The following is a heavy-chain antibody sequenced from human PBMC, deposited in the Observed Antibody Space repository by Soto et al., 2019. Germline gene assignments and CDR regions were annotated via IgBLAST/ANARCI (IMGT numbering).Heavy chain of an antibody. CDR2: ISAYNGNT. V-gene: IGHV1-18*01. CDR1: GYTLTSYG. D-gene: IGHD2-15*01. J-gene: IGHJ6*03. CDR3: ARDHTVLYCSGGSCKYYHYYYYMDV. Sequence: ASVKVSCKASGYTLTSYGISWVRQAPGQGLEWMGWISAYNGNTNYAQKLQGRVTMTTDTSTSTAYMELRSLRSDDTAVYYCARDHTVLYCSGGSCKYYHYYYYMDVWGKGISVTVSS.